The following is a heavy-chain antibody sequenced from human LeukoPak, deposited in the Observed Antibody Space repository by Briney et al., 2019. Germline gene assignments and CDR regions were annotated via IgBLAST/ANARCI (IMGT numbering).Heavy chain of an antibody. D-gene: IGHD3-9*01. Sequence: PSDTLSLTCAVTIYSTSSTHWWGWIRQPPGKGLEWIGNIYYSGTTYYNPSLKSRVTMSVDTSKNQFSLKLSSVTAVDTAVYYCARSTYYNILTVYYGYFDLWGRGTLVTVSS. CDR2: IYYSGTT. J-gene: IGHJ2*01. V-gene: IGHV4-28*01. CDR3: ARSTYYNILTVYYGYFDL. CDR1: IYSTSSTHW.